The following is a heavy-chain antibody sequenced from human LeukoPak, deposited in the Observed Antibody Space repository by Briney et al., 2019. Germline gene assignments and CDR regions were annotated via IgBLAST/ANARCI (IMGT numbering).Heavy chain of an antibody. J-gene: IGHJ4*02. CDR3: ARGHYYDSSGFDY. D-gene: IGHD3-22*01. Sequence: SETLSLTCTVSGGSISSGGYYWSWIRQHPGKGLEWIGYIYYSGSTYYNPSLKSRATISVDTSKNQFSLKLSSVTAADTAVYYCARGHYYDSSGFDYWGQGTLVTVSS. CDR2: IYYSGST. V-gene: IGHV4-31*03. CDR1: GGSISSGGYY.